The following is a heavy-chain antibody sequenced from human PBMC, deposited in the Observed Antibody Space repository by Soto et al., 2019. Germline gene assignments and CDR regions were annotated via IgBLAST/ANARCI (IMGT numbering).Heavy chain of an antibody. V-gene: IGHV3-23*01. CDR1: GVTFSNYG. J-gene: IGHJ4*02. D-gene: IGHD2-15*01. CDR3: AKRGAPRCLDY. CDR2: ISTSGGTT. Sequence: GGSLRLSCAASGVTFSNYGMSWVRQAPGKGLEWVSAISTSGGTTSYADSVKGRFTISRDNSRNTLYLQMNSLRAEDTAVYYCAKRGAPRCLDYWGQGTLVTVSS.